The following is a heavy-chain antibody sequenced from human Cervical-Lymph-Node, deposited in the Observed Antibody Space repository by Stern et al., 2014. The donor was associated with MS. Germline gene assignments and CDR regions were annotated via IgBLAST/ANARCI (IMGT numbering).Heavy chain of an antibody. J-gene: IGHJ1*01. CDR3: ARGGSGWYDREQ. V-gene: IGHV1-46*03. Sequence: QLVESGAELKKPGASVKVSCKASGYAFTSYWMHWVRQAPGQGLEWMGMINPIGGSAVYAQKFQGRVSMTRDTSTTTGYMELSSLKFEDTAVYYCARGGSGWYDREQWGQGTLVSVAS. D-gene: IGHD6-19*01. CDR1: GYAFTSYW. CDR2: INPIGGSA.